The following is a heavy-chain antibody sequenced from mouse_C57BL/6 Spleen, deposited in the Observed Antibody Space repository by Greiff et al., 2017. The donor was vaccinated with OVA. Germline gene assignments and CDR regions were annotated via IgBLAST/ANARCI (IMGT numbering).Heavy chain of an antibody. Sequence: VQLQQSGAELVRPGTSVKLSCKASGYTFTSYWMHWVKQRPGQGLEWIGVIDPSDSYTNYNQKFKGKATLTVDTSSSTAYMQLSSLTSEDSAVYYCARGGDYYGNLEFAYWGQGTLVTVSA. V-gene: IGHV1-59*01. CDR1: GYTFTSYW. CDR2: IDPSDSYT. CDR3: ARGGDYYGNLEFAY. D-gene: IGHD2-1*01. J-gene: IGHJ3*01.